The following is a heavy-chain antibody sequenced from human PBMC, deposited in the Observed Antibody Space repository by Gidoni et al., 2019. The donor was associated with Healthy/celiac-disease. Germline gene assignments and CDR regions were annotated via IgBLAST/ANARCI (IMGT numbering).Heavy chain of an antibody. V-gene: IGHV3-73*01. CDR3: RSAAAFGEDY. CDR2: SRSKANSYAT. CDR1: GFTFSGSA. Sequence: EVQLVESGGGLVQPGGSLKLSCAASGFTFSGSAMHWVRQASGKGLEGVGRSRSKANSYATAYAASVKGRFTISRDDSKNTAYLQMNSLKTEDTAVYYCRSAAAFGEDYWGQGTLVTVSS. D-gene: IGHD6-25*01. J-gene: IGHJ4*02.